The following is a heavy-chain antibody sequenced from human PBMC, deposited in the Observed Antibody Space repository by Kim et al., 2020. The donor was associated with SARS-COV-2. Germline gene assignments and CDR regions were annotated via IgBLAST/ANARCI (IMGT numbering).Heavy chain of an antibody. CDR3: ASEGVAAAGSLDAFDI. D-gene: IGHD6-13*01. Sequence: GGSLRLSCAASGFTFSSYSMNWVRQAPGKGLEWVSSISSSSSYIYYADSVKGRFTISRDNAKNSLYLQMNSLRAEDTAVYYCASEGVAAAGSLDAFDIWGQGTMVTVSS. V-gene: IGHV3-21*01. J-gene: IGHJ3*02. CDR2: ISSSSSYI. CDR1: GFTFSSYS.